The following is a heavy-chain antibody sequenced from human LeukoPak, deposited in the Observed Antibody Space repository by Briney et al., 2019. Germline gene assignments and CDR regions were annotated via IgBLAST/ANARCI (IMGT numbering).Heavy chain of an antibody. Sequence: SQTLSLTCTVSGGSISSGSYYWRWIRQPAGKGPEWIGRIYTSGSTNYNPSLKSRFTISVDTSKNQFSLKLSSVTAADTAVYYCARVGANYYYGMDVWGQGTTVTVSS. CDR3: ARVGANYYYGMDV. CDR1: GGSISSGSYY. V-gene: IGHV4-61*02. CDR2: IYTSGST. J-gene: IGHJ6*02. D-gene: IGHD1-26*01.